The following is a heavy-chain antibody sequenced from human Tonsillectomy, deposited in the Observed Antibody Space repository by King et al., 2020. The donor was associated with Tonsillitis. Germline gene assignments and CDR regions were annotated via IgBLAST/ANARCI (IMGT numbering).Heavy chain of an antibody. CDR1: GYTCTSYG. V-gene: IGHV1-18*01. J-gene: IGHJ4*02. CDR3: ARDVSYYDSSGYYDY. Sequence: GGGVERAGASVKVSCRASGYTCTSYGISWVRQAPGQGLEWMGWISAYNGNTNYAQKLQGRVTMTTDTSTSTAYMELRSLRSDDTAVYYCARDVSYYDSSGYYDYWGQGTLVTVSS. CDR2: ISAYNGNT. D-gene: IGHD3-22*01.